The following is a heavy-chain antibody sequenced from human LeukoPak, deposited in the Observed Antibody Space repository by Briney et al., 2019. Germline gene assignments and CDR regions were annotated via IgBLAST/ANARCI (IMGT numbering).Heavy chain of an antibody. CDR1: GYTFTSYD. CDR2: MNPNNGNT. J-gene: IGHJ5*02. V-gene: IGHV1-8*01. D-gene: IGHD3-10*01. Sequence: GASVKVSCKASGYTFTSYDINRVRQTTGQGLEWMGWMNPNNGNTGYAQKFQGRVTMTRDTSISTAYMELRSLRSEDTAMYYCVRDGEGVAISVDYWFDPWGQGTLVTVSS. CDR3: VRDGEGVAISVDYWFDP.